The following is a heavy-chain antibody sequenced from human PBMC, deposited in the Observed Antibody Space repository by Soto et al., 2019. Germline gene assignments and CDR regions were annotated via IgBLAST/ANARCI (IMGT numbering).Heavy chain of an antibody. CDR2: IYYSGST. V-gene: IGHV4-39*01. Sequence: QLQLQESGPGLVKPSETLSLTCTVSGGSISSSSYYWGWIRQPPGKGLEWIGSIYYSGSTYYNPSLKSRVTISVDTSKNQFSLKLSSVTAADTAVYYCARLTLYGGYLYYWGQGTLVTVSS. CDR1: GGSISSSSYY. CDR3: ARLTLYGGYLYY. J-gene: IGHJ4*02. D-gene: IGHD2-15*01.